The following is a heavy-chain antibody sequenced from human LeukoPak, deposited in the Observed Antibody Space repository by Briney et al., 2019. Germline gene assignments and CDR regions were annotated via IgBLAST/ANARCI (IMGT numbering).Heavy chain of an antibody. D-gene: IGHD1-14*01. Sequence: GGSLRLSCAASGFTFSSYVMHWVRQAPGKGLEWVAVISNDESNKFYADSVKGRFTISRDISKNTLYLQMNSLRAEDTAVYYCAKDNHADYWGQGTLVTVSS. CDR1: GFTFSSYV. V-gene: IGHV3-30*18. CDR3: AKDNHADY. CDR2: ISNDESNK. J-gene: IGHJ4*02.